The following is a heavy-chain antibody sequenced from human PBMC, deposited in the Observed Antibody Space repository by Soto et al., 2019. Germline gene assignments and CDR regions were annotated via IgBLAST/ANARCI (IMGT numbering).Heavy chain of an antibody. Sequence: QLQLQESGPGLVQPSETLSLTCAVSGGSISSTLYYWGWIRQPPGKGLEWIGNIYYSGTTYYNPSLKSRTTISVDTSKTQFSLNLSSVTATDTAVYFCARRQSFALGKGFDVWGPGTMVTVSS. CDR1: GGSISSTLYY. V-gene: IGHV4-39*01. J-gene: IGHJ3*01. D-gene: IGHD2-15*01. CDR2: IYYSGTT. CDR3: ARRQSFALGKGFDV.